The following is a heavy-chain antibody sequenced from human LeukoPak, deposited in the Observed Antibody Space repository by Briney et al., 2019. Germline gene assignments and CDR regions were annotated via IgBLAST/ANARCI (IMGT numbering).Heavy chain of an antibody. CDR2: IRSTSSHL. CDR1: GFDFNNYN. CDR3: AREGNYRDPYLDA. V-gene: IGHV3-21*05. Sequence: GGSLRLSCEASGFDFNNYNMNWVRQGPGKGLEWVAYIRSTSSHLYYADSVRGRFTISRDNTKNSLFLQMDSLRDEDTAVYFCAREGNYRDPYLDAWGQGILVTVS. J-gene: IGHJ4*02. D-gene: IGHD4-17*01.